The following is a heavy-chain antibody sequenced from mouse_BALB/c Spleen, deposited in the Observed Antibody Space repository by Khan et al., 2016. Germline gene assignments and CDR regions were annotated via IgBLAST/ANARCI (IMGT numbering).Heavy chain of an antibody. V-gene: IGHV1S136*01. D-gene: IGHD2-2*01. Sequence: VRLQQSGPELVKPGASVKMSCKSSGYTFTSYVMHWVKQKPGQGLEWIGYIDPYNDGTKYNEKFKGKATLTSDKSSSTAYMELSSLTSEDSAVYYFARRGYTGTYFDSWGQVTTLTVSS. CDR3: ARRGYTGTYFDS. CDR2: IDPYNDGT. CDR1: GYTFTSYV. J-gene: IGHJ2*01.